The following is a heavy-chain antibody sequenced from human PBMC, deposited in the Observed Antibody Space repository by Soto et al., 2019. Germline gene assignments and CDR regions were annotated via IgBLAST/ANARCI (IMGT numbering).Heavy chain of an antibody. J-gene: IGHJ6*02. CDR2: ISYTGSA. Sequence: SETLSLTCSVSAGSINYSYWTWIRQPPGKGLEWIGYISYTGSANYNASLKSRLTISVDTSKNQFSLKLSSVTAADTALYYCARVNYGDYYYGMDVWGQGTTVTVSS. D-gene: IGHD4-17*01. CDR1: AGSINYSY. CDR3: ARVNYGDYYYGMDV. V-gene: IGHV4-59*01.